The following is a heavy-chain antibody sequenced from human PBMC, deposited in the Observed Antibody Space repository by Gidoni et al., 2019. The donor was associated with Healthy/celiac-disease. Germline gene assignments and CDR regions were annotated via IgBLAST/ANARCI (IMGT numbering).Heavy chain of an antibody. Sequence: QVQLVQSGAEVTKPGSSVKVSCKASGGTFRSSAISWVRQAPGQGLEWMGRIIPILGIANYAQKFQGRVTITADKSTSTAYMELSSLRSEDTAVYYCARRRYCSSTSCLDWFDPWGQGTLVTVSS. CDR1: GGTFRSSA. CDR3: ARRRYCSSTSCLDWFDP. J-gene: IGHJ5*02. D-gene: IGHD2-2*01. CDR2: IIPILGIA. V-gene: IGHV1-69*04.